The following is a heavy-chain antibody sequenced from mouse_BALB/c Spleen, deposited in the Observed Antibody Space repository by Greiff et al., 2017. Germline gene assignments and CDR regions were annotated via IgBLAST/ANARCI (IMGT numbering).Heavy chain of an antibody. J-gene: IGHJ4*01. CDR1: GYSFTGYN. Sequence: EVQLQQSGPELGKPGASVKISCKASGYSFTGYNMYWVKQSHRKSLEWIGYIDPYNGGTSYNQKSKGKATLTVDKSSSTAYMQLNSLTSEDSAIYYCARGGYGPLYYAMDYWGQGTSVTVSS. CDR2: IDPYNGGT. CDR3: ARGGYGPLYYAMDY. V-gene: IGHV1S135*01. D-gene: IGHD2-10*02.